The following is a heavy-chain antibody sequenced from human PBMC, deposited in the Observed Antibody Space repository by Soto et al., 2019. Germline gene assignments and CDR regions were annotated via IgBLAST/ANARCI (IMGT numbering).Heavy chain of an antibody. D-gene: IGHD3-16*01. CDR2: INHVGGT. CDR3: VRIRYQLPSSVLWLDP. V-gene: IGHV4-34*01. CDR1: GGFLSESY. Sequence: SETLSLTCAVYGGFLSESYWTWIRQPPGKGLEWIGEINHVGGTNYNPSLKSRVTTSVDTSQNQFSLRLISVTAADMAMYFCVRIRYQLPSSVLWLDPWGQGTPVTVSS. J-gene: IGHJ5*02.